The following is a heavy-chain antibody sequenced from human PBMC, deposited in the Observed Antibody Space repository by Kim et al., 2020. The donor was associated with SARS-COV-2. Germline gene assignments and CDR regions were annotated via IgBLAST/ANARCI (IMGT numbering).Heavy chain of an antibody. J-gene: IGHJ3*02. D-gene: IGHD2-2*01. CDR1: GGSISSYY. CDR3: AYFSSGTHLGAFDI. V-gene: IGHV4-4*07. CDR2: IYTSGST. Sequence: SETLSLTCTVSGGSISSYYWSWIRQPAGKGLEWIGRIYTSGSTNYNPSLKSRVTMSVDTSKNQFSLKLSSVTAADTAVYYCAYFSSGTHLGAFDIWGQGTMVTVSS.